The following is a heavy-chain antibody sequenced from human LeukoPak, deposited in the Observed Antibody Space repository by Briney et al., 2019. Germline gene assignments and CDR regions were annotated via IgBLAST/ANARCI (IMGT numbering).Heavy chain of an antibody. J-gene: IGHJ4*02. CDR3: ARVRSGSYHLRFDY. CDR2: IKQDGSEK. Sequence: GGSLRLSCAASGFTFSSYWMSWVRQDPGKGMEWVANIKQDGSEKYYVHSVKGRFTISRDNAKNSLYLQMNSLRAEDTAVYYCARVRSGSYHLRFDYWGQGTLVTVSS. CDR1: GFTFSSYW. V-gene: IGHV3-7*01. D-gene: IGHD1-26*01.